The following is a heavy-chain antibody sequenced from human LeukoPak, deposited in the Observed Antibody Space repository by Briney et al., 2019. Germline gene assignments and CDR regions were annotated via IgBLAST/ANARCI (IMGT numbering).Heavy chain of an antibody. CDR2: IKKDGSAK. CDR1: GFTFSSYS. V-gene: IGHV3-7*02. CDR3: ATSAGAPGTD. J-gene: IGHJ4*02. D-gene: IGHD6-13*01. Sequence: GGSLRLSCAASGFTFSSYSMNWVRQAPGKGLEWVANIKKDGSAKYYVDSVKGRFTISIDNAKNSLYLQMNSLRAEDTAMYYCATSAGAPGTDWGQGTLVIVSS.